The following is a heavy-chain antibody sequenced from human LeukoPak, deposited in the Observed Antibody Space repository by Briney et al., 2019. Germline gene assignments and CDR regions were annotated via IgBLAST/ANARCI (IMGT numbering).Heavy chain of an antibody. CDR2: INPDGSTT. D-gene: IGHD3-10*01. CDR3: ARVRVGAYDFEY. V-gene: IGHV3-74*01. CDR1: GFTPISYW. Sequence: GGPLRPSFQPSGFTPISYWMTWFPQVPGKGLVGVSRINPDGSTTTYADSVKGRFTISRDNAKNTLYLQMNSLRAEDTAVYYCARVRVGAYDFEYWGQGTLVTVSS. J-gene: IGHJ4*02.